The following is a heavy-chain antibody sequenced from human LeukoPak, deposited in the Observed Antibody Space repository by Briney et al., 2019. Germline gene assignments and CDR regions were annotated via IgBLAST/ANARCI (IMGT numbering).Heavy chain of an antibody. D-gene: IGHD1-26*01. CDR3: ARGSPSLSGRLSGGDAFDI. CDR1: GYTFTSYG. J-gene: IGHJ3*02. Sequence: ASVKVSCKASGYTFTSYGISWVRQAPGQGLEWMGWISAYNGNTNYAQKLQGRVTMTTDTSTGTAYMELRSLRSEDTAVYYCARGSPSLSGRLSGGDAFDIWGQGTMVTVSS. V-gene: IGHV1-18*01. CDR2: ISAYNGNT.